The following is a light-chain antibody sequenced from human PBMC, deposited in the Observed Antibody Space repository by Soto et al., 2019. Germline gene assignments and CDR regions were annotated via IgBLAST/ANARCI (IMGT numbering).Light chain of an antibody. Sequence: EIVLTQSPATLCLSPGEIATLSCRASQSVSSYLAWYQQKPGQAPRLLIYDASNRATGIPARFSGSGSGTDFTLTISSLEPEDFAVYYCQQRSNWPWTFGQGTKVEIK. CDR1: QSVSSY. CDR3: QQRSNWPWT. V-gene: IGKV3-11*01. J-gene: IGKJ1*01. CDR2: DAS.